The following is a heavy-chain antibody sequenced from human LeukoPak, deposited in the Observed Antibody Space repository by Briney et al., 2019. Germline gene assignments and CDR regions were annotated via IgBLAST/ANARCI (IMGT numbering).Heavy chain of an antibody. CDR1: DDSITMYY. D-gene: IGHD2-2*01. CDR3: ARTTEGYCSSASCFGFSYSYYMDV. Sequence: SETLSLTCTVSDDSITMYYWTWIRQPPGKGQEWIGYIYYSGSTNYNPSLKSRVTISVDTSKNQFSLKLSSVIAADTAVYYCARTTEGYCSSASCFGFSYSYYMDVWGKGTTVTISS. CDR2: IYYSGST. J-gene: IGHJ6*03. V-gene: IGHV4-59*01.